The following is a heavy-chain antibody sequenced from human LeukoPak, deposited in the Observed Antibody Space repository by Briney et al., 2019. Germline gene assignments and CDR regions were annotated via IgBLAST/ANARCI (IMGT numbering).Heavy chain of an antibody. CDR1: GSPFGNAW. J-gene: IGHJ4*02. CDR2: IKSKTDGGTT. CDR3: TTGYRGWYSNY. Sequence: GGSLDLSFEASGSPFGNAWMGGAGRPPGKGPDWVGGIKSKTDGGTTDYAAPVKGRFTISRDDSKNTLYLQMNSLKTEDTAVYYCTTGYRGWYSNYWGQGTLVTVSS. D-gene: IGHD6-19*01. V-gene: IGHV3-15*01.